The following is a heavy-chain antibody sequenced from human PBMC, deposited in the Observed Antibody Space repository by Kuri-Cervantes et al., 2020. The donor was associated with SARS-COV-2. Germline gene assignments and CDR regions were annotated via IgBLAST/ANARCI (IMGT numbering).Heavy chain of an antibody. CDR3: ARERPSVVVPAAIFQGPYYYYYMDV. J-gene: IGHJ6*03. V-gene: IGHV1-2*02. D-gene: IGHD2-2*02. CDR2: IDPNSGDT. Sequence: ASVKVSCKASGGTFSSYAISWVRQAPGQGLEWMGWIDPNSGDTKYAQKFHGRVTMTRDTSISTAYMELSSLRSEDTAVYYCARERPSVVVPAAIFQGPYYYYYMDVWGKGTTVTVSS. CDR1: GGTFSSYA.